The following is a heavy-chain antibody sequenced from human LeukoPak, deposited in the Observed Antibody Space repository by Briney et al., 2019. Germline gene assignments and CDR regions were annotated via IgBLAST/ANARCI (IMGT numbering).Heavy chain of an antibody. CDR2: IIPILGIA. Sequence: GASVKVSCKASGGTFSSYAISWVRQAPGQGLEWMGRIIPILGIANYAQKFQGRVTITADKSTNTAYMELSSLRSEDTAVYYCARAPPYDSSGYYGYWGQGTLVTVSS. D-gene: IGHD3-22*01. CDR1: GGTFSSYA. CDR3: ARAPPYDSSGYYGY. V-gene: IGHV1-69*04. J-gene: IGHJ4*02.